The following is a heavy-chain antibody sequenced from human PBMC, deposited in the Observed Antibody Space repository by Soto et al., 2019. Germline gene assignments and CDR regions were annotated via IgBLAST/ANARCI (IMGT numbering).Heavy chain of an antibody. J-gene: IGHJ4*02. CDR1: DGSFSGYY. D-gene: IGHD5-12*01. V-gene: IGHV4-34*01. Sequence: PSETLSLTCAVYDGSFSGYYWTWIRQPPGTGLEWIGEINHSGSTNYNPSLKSRVTISVDTSKNQFSLKLTSVTAADTAVYYCARSHDRDGYNYNYWGQGNLVTVSA. CDR2: INHSGST. CDR3: ARSHDRDGYNYNY.